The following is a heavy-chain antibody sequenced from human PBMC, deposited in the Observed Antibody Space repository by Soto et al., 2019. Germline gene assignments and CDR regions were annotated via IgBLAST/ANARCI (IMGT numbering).Heavy chain of an antibody. Sequence: QVQLVQSGAEEKKPGASVKVSCKASGYTFTSYAMHWVRQAPGQRLEWMGWINAGNGNTKYSQKFQGRVTMTRDTSAGTAYMELSSLRSEDTAVYYCARVGGWYAPDYWGQGTLVTVSS. V-gene: IGHV1-3*05. CDR1: GYTFTSYA. J-gene: IGHJ4*02. CDR3: ARVGGWYAPDY. CDR2: INAGNGNT. D-gene: IGHD6-19*01.